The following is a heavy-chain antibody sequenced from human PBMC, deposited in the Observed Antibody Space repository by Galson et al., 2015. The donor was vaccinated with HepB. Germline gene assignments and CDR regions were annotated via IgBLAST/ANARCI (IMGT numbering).Heavy chain of an antibody. J-gene: IGHJ4*02. CDR1: GFTFSSYD. V-gene: IGHV3-21*01. D-gene: IGHD3-10*01. CDR2: ISSSGSHT. CDR3: AREGAGESGFDY. Sequence: SLRLSCAASGFTFSSYDMNWVRQAPGEGLEWVSSISSSGSHTYYADSVKGRFTISRDNAKNSLYLQINSLRAEDTAIYYCAREGAGESGFDYWGQGTLSPSPQ.